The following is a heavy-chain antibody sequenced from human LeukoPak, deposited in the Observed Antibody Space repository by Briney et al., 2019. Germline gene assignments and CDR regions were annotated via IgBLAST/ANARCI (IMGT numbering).Heavy chain of an antibody. J-gene: IGHJ4*02. Sequence: SETLSLTCTVSGGSISSYYWNWIRQPPGKGLEWIGYIYYSGSTNYNPSLKSRVTISVDTSKNQFSLKLSSVTAADTAVYYCARGRIVVATSFYYFDYWGQGTLVTVSS. CDR3: ARGRIVVATSFYYFDY. CDR1: GGSISSYY. V-gene: IGHV4-59*01. D-gene: IGHD3-22*01. CDR2: IYYSGST.